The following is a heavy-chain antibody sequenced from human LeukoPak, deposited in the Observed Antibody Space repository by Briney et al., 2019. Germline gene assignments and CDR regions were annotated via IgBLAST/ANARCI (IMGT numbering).Heavy chain of an antibody. Sequence: GWSLRLSCAASGFTFSSYSMNCVRQAPGKGLEWVSSISSSSRYIYYAYSVNGRFTISIHNAKNPLYLEMNSLRAEDTAAYYCARVPGLEGYWGQGTLVTVSS. CDR2: ISSSSRYI. D-gene: IGHD1-14*01. CDR1: GFTFSSYS. CDR3: ARVPGLEGY. J-gene: IGHJ4*02. V-gene: IGHV3-21*01.